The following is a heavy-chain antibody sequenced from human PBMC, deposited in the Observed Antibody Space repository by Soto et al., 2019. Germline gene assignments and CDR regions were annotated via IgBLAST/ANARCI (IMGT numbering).Heavy chain of an antibody. D-gene: IGHD1-26*01. CDR3: ARGITRFRGSYSHFYFDY. Sequence: EVQLVESGGGLVKPGGSLRLSCAASGFTFSSYSMNWVRQAPGKGLEWVSSISSSSSYIYYADSVKGRFTISRDNAKNSLYLQMNSLRAEDTAVYYCARGITRFRGSYSHFYFDYWGQGTLVTVSS. CDR1: GFTFSSYS. CDR2: ISSSSSYI. V-gene: IGHV3-21*01. J-gene: IGHJ4*02.